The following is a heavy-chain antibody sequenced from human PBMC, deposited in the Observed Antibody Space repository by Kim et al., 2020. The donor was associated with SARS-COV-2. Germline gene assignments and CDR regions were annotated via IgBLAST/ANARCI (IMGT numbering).Heavy chain of an antibody. D-gene: IGHD6-13*01. V-gene: IGHV4-59*12. CDR3: ARDVDGSSRFGGMDV. Sequence: PSLKSRVTISVDTSKNQFSLTLSSVTAADTAVYYCARDVDGSSRFGGMDVWGQGTTVTVSS. J-gene: IGHJ6*02.